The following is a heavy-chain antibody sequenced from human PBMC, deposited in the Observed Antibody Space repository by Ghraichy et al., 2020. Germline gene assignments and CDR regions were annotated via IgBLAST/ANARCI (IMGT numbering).Heavy chain of an antibody. V-gene: IGHV3-43*01. Sequence: GGSLRLSCTTSAFIFNKITMHWVRQPPVQGLEYISLIGGDGRDKYYADSVRGRFTVSRDNSKNALYLQMNSLRSEDTALYFCVKDVNWGFDHWGPGTRVIVS. CDR3: VKDVNWGFDH. D-gene: IGHD7-27*01. CDR2: IGGDGRDK. CDR1: AFIFNKIT. J-gene: IGHJ5*02.